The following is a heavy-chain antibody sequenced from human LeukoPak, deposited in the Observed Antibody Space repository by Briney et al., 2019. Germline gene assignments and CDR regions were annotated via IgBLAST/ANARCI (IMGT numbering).Heavy chain of an antibody. Sequence: GGSLRLSCAASGFTFSNYGMHWVRQAPGKGLEWVAAIWYDGSNKYYGDSVKGRFTISRDNAKNTLYLQMNSLRAEDTAVYYCARVTTNLDYWGQGTLVTVSS. CDR2: IWYDGSNK. CDR3: ARVTTNLDY. J-gene: IGHJ4*02. D-gene: IGHD4-11*01. CDR1: GFTFSNYG. V-gene: IGHV3-33*03.